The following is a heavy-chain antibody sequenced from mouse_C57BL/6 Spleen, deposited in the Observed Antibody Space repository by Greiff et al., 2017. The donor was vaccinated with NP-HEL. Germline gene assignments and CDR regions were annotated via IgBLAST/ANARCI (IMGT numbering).Heavy chain of an antibody. CDR2: ISSGGSYT. D-gene: IGHD2-1*01. CDR1: GFTFSSYG. Sequence: EVQVVESGGDLVKPGGSLKLSCAASGFTFSSYGMSWVRQTPDKRLEWVATISSGGSYTYYPDSVKGRFTISRDNAKNTLYLQMSSLKSEDTAMYYCARPGNYRYYFDYWGQGTTLTVSS. V-gene: IGHV5-6*01. CDR3: ARPGNYRYYFDY. J-gene: IGHJ2*01.